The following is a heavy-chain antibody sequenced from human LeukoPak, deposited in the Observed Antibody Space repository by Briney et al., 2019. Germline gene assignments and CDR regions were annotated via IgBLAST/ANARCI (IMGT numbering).Heavy chain of an antibody. V-gene: IGHV4-34*01. CDR3: SRGVSKWEFLD. J-gene: IGHJ4*02. CDR1: GGSFSGYS. CDR2: VTYSGGI. D-gene: IGHD1-26*01. Sequence: SETLSLPCALYGGSFSGYSWTCIPHPPEKGLEWIGEVTYSGGINYNPSLSSRVTISADMSTKFFPQKQISVNAADAAVYYCSRGVSKWEFLDWGQGTLATVSP.